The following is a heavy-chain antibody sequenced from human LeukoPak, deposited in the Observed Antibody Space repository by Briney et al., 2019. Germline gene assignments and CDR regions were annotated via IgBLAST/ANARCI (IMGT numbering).Heavy chain of an antibody. V-gene: IGHV3-30-3*01. CDR2: ISYDGSNK. J-gene: IGHJ4*02. CDR3: ARDLAAAAGSTDY. CDR1: GFTFSSYA. D-gene: IGHD6-13*01. Sequence: QPGRSLRLSCAASGFTFSSYAMHWVRQAPGKGLEWVAVISYDGSNKYYADSVKGRFTISRDNSKNTLYLQMNSLRAEDTAVYYCARDLAAAAGSTDYWGQGTLVTVSS.